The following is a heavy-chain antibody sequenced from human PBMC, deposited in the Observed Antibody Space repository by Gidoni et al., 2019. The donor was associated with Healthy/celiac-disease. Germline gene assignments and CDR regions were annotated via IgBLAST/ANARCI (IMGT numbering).Heavy chain of an antibody. V-gene: IGHV4-31*03. CDR1: GGSISSGGYY. CDR3: ARGLYSSSWYAWFDP. D-gene: IGHD6-13*01. CDR2: IYYSWST. Sequence: QVQLQESGPGLVKPSQTLSLTCTVSGGSISSGGYYWSWIRQHPGKGLEWIGYIYYSWSTYYNPSLKSRVTISVDTSKNQFSLKLSSVTAADTAVYYCARGLYSSSWYAWFDPWGQGTLVTVSS. J-gene: IGHJ5*02.